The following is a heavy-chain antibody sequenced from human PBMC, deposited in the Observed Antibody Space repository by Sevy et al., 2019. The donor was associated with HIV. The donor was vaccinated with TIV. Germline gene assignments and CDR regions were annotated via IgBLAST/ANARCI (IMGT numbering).Heavy chain of an antibody. Sequence: GGSLRLSCAASGFTFSSYAMHWVRQAPGKGLEWVAVISYDGSNKYYADSVKGRFTISRDNSKNTLYLQRNSLGAEDTAVYYCAREPAPYCSGGSCYEGGNGMDVWGQGTTVTVSS. V-gene: IGHV3-30-3*01. CDR3: AREPAPYCSGGSCYEGGNGMDV. D-gene: IGHD2-15*01. CDR2: ISYDGSNK. CDR1: GFTFSSYA. J-gene: IGHJ6*02.